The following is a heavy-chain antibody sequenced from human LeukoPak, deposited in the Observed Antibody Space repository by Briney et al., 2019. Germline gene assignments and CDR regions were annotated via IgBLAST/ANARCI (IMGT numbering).Heavy chain of an antibody. Sequence: ASVKVSCKASGYTFTSYGISWVRQAPGQGLEWMGWSSAYNGNTNYAQKLQGRVTMTRDTSISTAYMELTRLRSDDTAVYYCARDPPGSTTRRQVFDIWGQGTMVTVSS. V-gene: IGHV1-18*01. J-gene: IGHJ3*02. CDR2: SSAYNGNT. CDR1: GYTFTSYG. D-gene: IGHD1-1*01. CDR3: ARDPPGSTTRRQVFDI.